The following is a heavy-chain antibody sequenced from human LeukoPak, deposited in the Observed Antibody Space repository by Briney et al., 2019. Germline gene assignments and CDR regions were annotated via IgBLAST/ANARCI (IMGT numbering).Heavy chain of an antibody. CDR1: GFSVSSNY. CDR2: IYSGGNT. D-gene: IGHD3-10*01. J-gene: IGHJ4*02. Sequence: GGCLRLSCAASGFSVSSNYMSWVRQAPGKGLEWVSVIYSGGNTYYADSVKGRFTISRDKSKNTLYLQMNSLTAEDTAVYYCARDLLGYYGSGSYSSAWGQGTLVTVSS. V-gene: IGHV3-53*01. CDR3: ARDLLGYYGSGSYSSA.